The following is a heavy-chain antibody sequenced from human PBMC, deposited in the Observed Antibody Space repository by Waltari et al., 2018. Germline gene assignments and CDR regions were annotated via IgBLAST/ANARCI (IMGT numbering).Heavy chain of an antibody. J-gene: IGHJ3*02. D-gene: IGHD6-19*01. CDR1: GYNFTDPH. V-gene: IGHV1-69-2*01. Sequence: EVQLVQSGDEVKKPGDTQKISSMAAGYNFTDPHMQRVSKDPVKGLEWMGRVDPEDGETIYAEKFQGRVTITADTSTDTAYMELSSLRSEDTAVYYCATAGSSGWMNDAFDIWGQGTMVTVSS. CDR2: VDPEDGET. CDR3: ATAGSSGWMNDAFDI.